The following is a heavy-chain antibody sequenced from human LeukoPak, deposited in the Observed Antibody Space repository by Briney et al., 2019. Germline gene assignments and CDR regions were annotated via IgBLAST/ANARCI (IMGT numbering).Heavy chain of an antibody. CDR1: GFTFSSFA. V-gene: IGHV3-30-3*01. Sequence: GGSLRLSCAASGFTFSSFAMHWVRQAPGKGLEWVALISYDGSNKYYADSVKGRFTISRDNSKNTLYLQMTSLRAEDTALYYCAKGDDDRYCSGGSCYGFDYWGQGTPVTVSS. CDR3: AKGDDDRYCSGGSCYGFDY. D-gene: IGHD2-15*01. J-gene: IGHJ4*02. CDR2: ISYDGSNK.